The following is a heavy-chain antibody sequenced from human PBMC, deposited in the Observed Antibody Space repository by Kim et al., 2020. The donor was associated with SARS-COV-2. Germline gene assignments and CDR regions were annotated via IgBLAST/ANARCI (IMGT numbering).Heavy chain of an antibody. CDR3: ARDLAWLLAHDY. CDR1: GFTFSSYG. CDR2: IKQDGSEK. Sequence: GGSLRLSCAASGFTFSSYGMSWVRQAPGKGLEWVANIKQDGSEKYYVDSVKGRFTISRDNAKNSLYLQMNSLRAEDTAVYYCARDLAWLLAHDYWGQGTLVTVSS. V-gene: IGHV3-7*03. D-gene: IGHD3-3*01. J-gene: IGHJ4*02.